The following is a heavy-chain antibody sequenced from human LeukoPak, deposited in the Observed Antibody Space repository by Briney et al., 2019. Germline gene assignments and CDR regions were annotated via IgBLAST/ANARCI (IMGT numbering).Heavy chain of an antibody. D-gene: IGHD2-21*01. Sequence: GGSLRLSCAASGFTFSTYGMHWVRQAPGKGLEWVAVISYDGSNEYYADSVKGRFTISRDNSKNTLYLQMSSLRAEDTAVYYCAKEFNRGLPDYWGQETLVTVPS. CDR1: GFTFSTYG. J-gene: IGHJ4*02. CDR3: AKEFNRGLPDY. V-gene: IGHV3-30*18. CDR2: ISYDGSNE.